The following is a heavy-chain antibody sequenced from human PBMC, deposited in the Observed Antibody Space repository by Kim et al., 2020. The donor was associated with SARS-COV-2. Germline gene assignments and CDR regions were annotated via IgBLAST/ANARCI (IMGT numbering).Heavy chain of an antibody. D-gene: IGHD3-10*01. CDR2: ISWNSGSI. CDR1: GFTFDDYA. V-gene: IGHV3-9*01. J-gene: IGHJ6*02. Sequence: GGSLRLSCAASGFTFDDYAMHWVRQAPGKGLEWVSGISWNSGSIGYADSVKGRFTISRDNAKNSLYLQMNSLRAEDTALYYCAKDRFRVSGRYYGMDVWGQGTTVTVSS. CDR3: AKDRFRVSGRYYGMDV.